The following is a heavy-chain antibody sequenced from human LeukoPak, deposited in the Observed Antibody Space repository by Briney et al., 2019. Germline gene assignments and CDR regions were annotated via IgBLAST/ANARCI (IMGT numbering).Heavy chain of an antibody. CDR3: ARHIAVATFDY. CDR1: GYSISSGYY. D-gene: IGHD6-19*01. V-gene: IGHV4-38-2*02. CDR2: IYYSGST. J-gene: IGHJ4*02. Sequence: EPSETLSLTCTVSGYSISSGYYWGWIRQPPGKGLEWIGSIYYSGSTYYNPSLKSRVTISVDTSKNQFSLKLSSVTAADTAVYYCARHIAVATFDYWGQGTLVTVSS.